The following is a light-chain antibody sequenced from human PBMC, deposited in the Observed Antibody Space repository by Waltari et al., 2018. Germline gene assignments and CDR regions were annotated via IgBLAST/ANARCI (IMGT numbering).Light chain of an antibody. V-gene: IGKV1-5*03. CDR2: KAS. CDR1: QSISDW. Sequence: DIQMTQSPSTLSASVGDRVTITRRASQSISDWLAWYQQKPGKAPKLLIYKASTLETGVPSRFSGSGSGTEFTLTITSLQPDDFATYSCQHYNSYSSWTFGQGTKVEIK. J-gene: IGKJ1*01. CDR3: QHYNSYSSWT.